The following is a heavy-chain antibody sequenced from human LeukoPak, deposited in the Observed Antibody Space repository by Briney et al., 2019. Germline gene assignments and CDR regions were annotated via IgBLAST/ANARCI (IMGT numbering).Heavy chain of an antibody. CDR3: ARDDEAYWYFDL. J-gene: IGHJ2*01. CDR1: GFTFSSYE. CDR2: ISSSGSTI. Sequence: GGSLRLSCAASGFTFSSYEMNWVRQAPGKGLEWVSYISSSGSTIYYADSVKGRFTISRDNAKNSLYLQMNSLRAEGTAVYYCARDDEAYWYFDLWGRGTLVTVSS. V-gene: IGHV3-48*03.